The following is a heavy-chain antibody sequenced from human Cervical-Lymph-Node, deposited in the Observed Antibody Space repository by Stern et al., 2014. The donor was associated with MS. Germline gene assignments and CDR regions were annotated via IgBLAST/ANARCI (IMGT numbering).Heavy chain of an antibody. CDR1: GFTISNTY. J-gene: IGHJ4*02. V-gene: IGHV3-53*03. Sequence: EVQLEESGGGFIQPGGSLRLSCAASGFTISNTYMTWVRQPPGQGLERVASVKGRFIISEDNSKNTLYLQMDNLRVEDTAVYYCARVPLHDYYFDSWGQGTLVSVSS. D-gene: IGHD4/OR15-4a*01. CDR3: ARVPLHDYYFDS.